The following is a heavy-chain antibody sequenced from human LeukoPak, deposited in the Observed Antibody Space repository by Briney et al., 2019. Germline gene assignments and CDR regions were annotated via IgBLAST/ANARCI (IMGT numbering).Heavy chain of an antibody. J-gene: IGHJ5*02. CDR3: ARDSLAYSSSWYWFDP. Sequence: ASVKVSCKASGYTFTSYYMHWVRQAPGQGLEWMGIINPSGGSTSYAQKFQGRVTMTRDMSTSTVYMELSSLRSEDTAEYYCARDSLAYSSSWYWFDPWGQGTLVTVSS. V-gene: IGHV1-46*01. D-gene: IGHD6-13*01. CDR1: GYTFTSYY. CDR2: INPSGGST.